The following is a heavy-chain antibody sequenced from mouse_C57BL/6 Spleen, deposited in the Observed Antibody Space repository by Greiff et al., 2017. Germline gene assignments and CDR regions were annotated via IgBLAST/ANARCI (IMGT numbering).Heavy chain of an antibody. CDR1: GYTFTEYT. CDR3: ARHEDVRELRQYYFDY. Sequence: QVQLQQSGAELVKPGASVKLSCKASGYTFTEYTIHWVKQRSGQGLEWIGWFYPGSGSIKYNEKFKDKATLTADKSSSTVYLELSRLTSEDSAVYFYARHEDVRELRQYYFDYWGQGTTLTVSS. J-gene: IGHJ2*01. CDR2: FYPGSGSI. V-gene: IGHV1-62-2*01. D-gene: IGHD3-2*02.